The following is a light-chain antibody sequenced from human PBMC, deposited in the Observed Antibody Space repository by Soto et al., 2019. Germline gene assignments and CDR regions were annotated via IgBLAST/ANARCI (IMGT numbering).Light chain of an antibody. V-gene: IGLV2-14*03. Sequence: QSVLTQPASVSGSPGQSITISCTGSSTDVGGYNYVSWYQQHPGKAPKLMIYDVSSRPSGVSDRFSGSKSGNTATLSISGLQAEDEADYYCGSYASSSTALYVFGTGTKLTVL. CDR2: DVS. CDR1: STDVGGYNY. CDR3: GSYASSSTALYV. J-gene: IGLJ1*01.